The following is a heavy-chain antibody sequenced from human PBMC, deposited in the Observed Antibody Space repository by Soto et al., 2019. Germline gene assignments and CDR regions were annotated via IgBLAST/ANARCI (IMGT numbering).Heavy chain of an antibody. Sequence: QVHLVQSGAEVKKPGASVKVSCKGSGYTFTSYGITWVRQAPGQGLEWMGWISAHNGNTDYAHKLQGRVTVTRDTSTSTAYMEFRSLRSDDTAVYYCARGRYGDYWGQGALVTVSS. CDR3: ARGRYGDY. V-gene: IGHV1-18*01. CDR2: ISAHNGNT. CDR1: GYTFTSYG. D-gene: IGHD1-1*01. J-gene: IGHJ4*02.